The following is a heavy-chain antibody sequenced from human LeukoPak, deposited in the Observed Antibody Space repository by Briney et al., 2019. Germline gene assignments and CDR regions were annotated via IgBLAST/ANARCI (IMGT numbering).Heavy chain of an antibody. CDR1: GFTFSSYG. CDR2: ISYDGSNK. D-gene: IGHD6-19*01. J-gene: IGHJ4*02. V-gene: IGHV3-30*18. Sequence: GGSLRLSCAASGFTFSSYGMHWVRQAPGKGLEWVAVISYDGSNKYYADSVKGRFTISRDNSKNTLYLQMNSLRAEDTAVYYCAKVAVAGTGDDYWGQETLVTVSS. CDR3: AKVAVAGTGDDY.